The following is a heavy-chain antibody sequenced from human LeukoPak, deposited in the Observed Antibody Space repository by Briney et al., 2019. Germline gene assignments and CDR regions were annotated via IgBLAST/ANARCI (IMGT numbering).Heavy chain of an antibody. V-gene: IGHV3-48*01. CDR2: ISSSSSTI. CDR3: ARVDTAYYYMDV. Sequence: GGSLRLSCAASGFTFSSYSMNWVRQAPGKGLEWVSYISSSSSTIYYADSVKGRFTISRDNAKNSLYLQMNSLRAEDTAVYYCARVDTAYYYMDVWGKGTTVTVSS. D-gene: IGHD5-18*01. J-gene: IGHJ6*03. CDR1: GFTFSSYS.